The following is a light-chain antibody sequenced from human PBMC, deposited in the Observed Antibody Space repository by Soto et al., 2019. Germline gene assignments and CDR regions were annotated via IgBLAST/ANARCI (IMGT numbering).Light chain of an antibody. J-gene: IGKJ5*01. Sequence: EIVLTQSPATLSLSPGETATLSCRASQSVDIYLAWYQQKPGQAPRLLIYDASNRASGVPARFSGSGSGTDFTLTISSLEPEDFAVYYCQQRKNWPPLTFGQGTRLEI. CDR3: QQRKNWPPLT. CDR1: QSVDIY. CDR2: DAS. V-gene: IGKV3-11*01.